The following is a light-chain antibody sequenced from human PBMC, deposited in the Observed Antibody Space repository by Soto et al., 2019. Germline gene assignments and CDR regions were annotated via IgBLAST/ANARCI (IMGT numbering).Light chain of an antibody. J-gene: IGLJ1*01. Sequence: QSVLTQPASVSGSPGQSITISCTGTSSDVGNYNLVSWYQQHPGKAPKLMIYEGNKRPSGVSNRFSASKSGNTASLTIAGLQAEDEADYYCCSYAGGSVFGTGTKVTVL. V-gene: IGLV2-23*01. CDR3: CSYAGGSV. CDR1: SSDVGNYNL. CDR2: EGN.